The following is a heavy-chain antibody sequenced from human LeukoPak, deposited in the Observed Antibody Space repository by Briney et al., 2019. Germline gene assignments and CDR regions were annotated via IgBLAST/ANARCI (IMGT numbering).Heavy chain of an antibody. CDR2: ISYDGSNK. D-gene: IGHD6-19*01. V-gene: IGHV3-30*18. Sequence: PGGSLRLSCAASGFTFSSYGMHWVRQAPGKGLEWVAVISYDGSNKYYADSVKGRFTISRDNSKDTLYLQMNSLRAEDTAVYYCAKEVAVFYWGQGTLVTVSS. CDR3: AKEVAVFY. J-gene: IGHJ4*02. CDR1: GFTFSSYG.